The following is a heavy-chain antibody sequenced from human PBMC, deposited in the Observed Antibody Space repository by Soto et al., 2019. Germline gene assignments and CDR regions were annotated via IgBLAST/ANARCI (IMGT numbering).Heavy chain of an antibody. CDR2: ISYSGTT. CDR1: GGSISDYY. V-gene: IGHV4-59*01. Sequence: NPSETLSLTCTVSGGSISDYYWSWIRQPPGKGLEWIGYISYSGTTNYNPSLKSRVTMSVDTSKNQFSLKLSSVTAADTAVYFCARAGRSGYNYYYGMDVWGQGATVTVSS. J-gene: IGHJ6*01. CDR3: ARAGRSGYNYYYGMDV. D-gene: IGHD3-10*01.